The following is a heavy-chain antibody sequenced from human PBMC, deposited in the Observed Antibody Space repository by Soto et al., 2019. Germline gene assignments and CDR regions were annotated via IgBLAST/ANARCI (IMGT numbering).Heavy chain of an antibody. CDR1: GGSISSYY. V-gene: IGHV4-59*01. CDR3: ARGGLDSYGFLFFY. CDR2: IYYSGST. D-gene: IGHD5-18*01. Sequence: PPETLSLTCTASGGSISSYYWSWIRQPPGKGLEWIGYIYYSGSTNYNPSLTRRVTISVDTSKNQFSLKLSSVTAADTAVYYCARGGLDSYGFLFFYWGQGTLVTVSS. J-gene: IGHJ4*02.